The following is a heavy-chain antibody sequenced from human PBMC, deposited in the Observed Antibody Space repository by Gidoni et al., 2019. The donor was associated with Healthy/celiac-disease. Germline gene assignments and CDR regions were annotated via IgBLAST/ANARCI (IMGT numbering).Heavy chain of an antibody. D-gene: IGHD6-19*01. CDR3: ARDEVAVAGMFDY. CDR2: IIPIFGTA. CDR1: GGPFSSYA. V-gene: IGHV1-69*01. J-gene: IGHJ4*02. Sequence: QVQLVQSGAEVKKPGSSVKVSCKASGGPFSSYAISWVRQAPGQGLEWMGGIIPIFGTANDAQKFQGRVTITADESTSTAYMELSSLRSEDTAVYYCARDEVAVAGMFDYWGQGTLVTVSS.